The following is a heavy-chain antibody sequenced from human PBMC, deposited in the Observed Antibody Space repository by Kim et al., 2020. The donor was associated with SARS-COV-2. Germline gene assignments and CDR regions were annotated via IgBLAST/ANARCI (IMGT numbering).Heavy chain of an antibody. V-gene: IGHV4-38-2*02. D-gene: IGHD2-2*01. CDR1: GYSISSGYY. J-gene: IGHJ5*02. Sequence: SETLSLTCTVSGYSISSGYYWGWIRQPPGKGLEWIGSIYHSGSTYYNPSLKSRVTISVDTSKNQFSLKLSSVTAADTAVYYCARDPRGRIVVVPAAMGWFDPWGQGTLVTVSS. CDR3: ARDPRGRIVVVPAAMGWFDP. CDR2: IYHSGST.